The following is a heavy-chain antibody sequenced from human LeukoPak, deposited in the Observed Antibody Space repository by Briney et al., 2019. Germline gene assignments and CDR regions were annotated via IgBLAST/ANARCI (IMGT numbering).Heavy chain of an antibody. Sequence: PGGSLRLSCVASGFTFSSYSMNWVRQAPGKGLEWVSSISSSSSYIYYADSVKGRFTISRDNAKNSLYLQMNSLRAEDTAVYYCARDPGWAAAVPYWYFDLWGRGTLVTVSS. CDR2: ISSSSSYI. V-gene: IGHV3-21*01. CDR3: ARDPGWAAAVPYWYFDL. CDR1: GFTFSSYS. D-gene: IGHD6-13*01. J-gene: IGHJ2*01.